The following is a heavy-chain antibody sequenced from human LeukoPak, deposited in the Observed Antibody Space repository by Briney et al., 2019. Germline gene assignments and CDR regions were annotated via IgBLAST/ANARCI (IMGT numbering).Heavy chain of an antibody. CDR1: GFTFSSYA. V-gene: IGHV3-64*01. Sequence: GGSLRLSCAASGFTFSSYAMHWVRQAPGKGLEYVSAISSNGGSTYYANSVKGRFTISRDNSRNTLYLQMGSLRAEDMAVYYCARATGGHYDYWGQGTLVTVSS. CDR3: ARATGGHYDY. CDR2: ISSNGGST. D-gene: IGHD1-1*01. J-gene: IGHJ4*02.